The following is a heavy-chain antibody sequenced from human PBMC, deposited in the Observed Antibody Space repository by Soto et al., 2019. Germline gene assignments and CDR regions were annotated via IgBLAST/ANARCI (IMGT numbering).Heavy chain of an antibody. D-gene: IGHD1-7*01. V-gene: IGHV1-24*01. J-gene: IGHJ5*02. CDR3: ATSGELELLTRRWFDP. Sequence: QVQLVQSGAEVKKPGASVKVSCKVSGYTLTELSMHWVRQAPGKGLEWMGGFDPEDGETIYAQEFQGRVTMTEDTSTDTAYMELSSLRSEDTAVYYCATSGELELLTRRWFDPWGQGTLVTVSS. CDR2: FDPEDGET. CDR1: GYTLTELS.